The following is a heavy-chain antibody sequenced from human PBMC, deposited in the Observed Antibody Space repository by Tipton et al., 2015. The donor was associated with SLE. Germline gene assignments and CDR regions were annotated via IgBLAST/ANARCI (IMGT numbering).Heavy chain of an antibody. V-gene: IGHV4-59*01. CDR3: ASGRAVAGGDYFDY. D-gene: IGHD6-19*01. CDR1: GGSMSTYY. J-gene: IGHJ4*02. CDR2: IYYSGST. Sequence: TLSLTCTVSGGSMSTYYWSWIRQPPGKGLEWIGYIYYSGSTNYNPSLKSRVTISVDTSKNQFSLKLSSVTAADTAVYYCASGRAVAGGDYFDYWGQGTLVTVSS.